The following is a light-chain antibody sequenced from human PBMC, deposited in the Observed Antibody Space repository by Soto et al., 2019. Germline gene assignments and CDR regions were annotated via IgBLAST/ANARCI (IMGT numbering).Light chain of an antibody. J-gene: IGKJ1*01. CDR2: AAS. Sequence: DIQMTQSPSSLSASVGDRVTISCRASQTISMFLNWYQQKPGKAPNVLIYAASSLQGGVPSRFSGSGSGTDFTLTISSLQPEDFASYYCQQSFSTPPTFGQGTKVDIK. V-gene: IGKV1-39*01. CDR3: QQSFSTPPT. CDR1: QTISMF.